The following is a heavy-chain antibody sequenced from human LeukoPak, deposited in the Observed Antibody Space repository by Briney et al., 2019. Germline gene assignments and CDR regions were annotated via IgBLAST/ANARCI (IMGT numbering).Heavy chain of an antibody. CDR1: GFTFSNYG. CDR2: ISYDGNNK. CDR3: ATPYTSGWSLYFDN. D-gene: IGHD6-19*01. V-gene: IGHV3-30*03. J-gene: IGHJ4*02. Sequence: GGSLRLSCAASGFTFSNYGIHWVRQAPGKGLEWVAVISYDGNNKYYADSVKGRFTISRDNSKNTLYLQMNGLRAEETAMYYCATPYTSGWSLYFDNWGQGTLVTVSS.